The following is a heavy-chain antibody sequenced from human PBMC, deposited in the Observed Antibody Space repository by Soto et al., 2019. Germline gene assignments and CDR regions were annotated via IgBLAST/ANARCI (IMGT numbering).Heavy chain of an antibody. CDR1: GGTFSSSA. CDR3: ARAALVVDYVWGSYRYFDY. J-gene: IGHJ4*02. Sequence: QVQLVQSGAEVKKPGSSVKVSCKASGGTFSSSAISWVRQAPGQGLEWMGGIIPIFGTANYAQKFQGRVTITADKSTSTAYMELSSLRSEDTAVYYCARAALVVDYVWGSYRYFDYWGQGTLVTVSS. CDR2: IIPIFGTA. D-gene: IGHD3-16*02. V-gene: IGHV1-69*06.